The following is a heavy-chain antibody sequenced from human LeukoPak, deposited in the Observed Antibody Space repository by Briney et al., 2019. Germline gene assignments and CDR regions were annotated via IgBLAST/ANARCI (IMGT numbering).Heavy chain of an antibody. CDR3: AKEGMGSEATTAGGAFDI. CDR2: LYDTGST. J-gene: IGHJ3*02. CDR1: GGSISVYH. V-gene: IGHV4-59*12. Sequence: SETLPLTCTVSGGSISVYHWSWIRQPPGKGLEWIGYLYDTGSTNYNPSLKSRVTISVDTSKNQISLKLSSVTAADTAVYFCAKEGMGSEATTAGGAFDIWGQGRGDPVSS. D-gene: IGHD1-26*01.